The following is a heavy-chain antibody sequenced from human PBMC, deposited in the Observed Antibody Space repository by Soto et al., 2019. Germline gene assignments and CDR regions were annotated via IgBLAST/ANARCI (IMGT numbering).Heavy chain of an antibody. V-gene: IGHV4-31*03. CDR2: IYYSGST. Sequence: PSETLSLTCTVSGGSISSGGYYWSWIRQHPGRGLEWIGYIYYSGSTYYNPSLKSRVTISVDTSKNQFSLKLSSVTAADTAVYYCAGSPGYDFWSGYYYFDYWGQGTLVTVSS. CDR1: GGSISSGGYY. D-gene: IGHD3-3*01. J-gene: IGHJ4*02. CDR3: AGSPGYDFWSGYYYFDY.